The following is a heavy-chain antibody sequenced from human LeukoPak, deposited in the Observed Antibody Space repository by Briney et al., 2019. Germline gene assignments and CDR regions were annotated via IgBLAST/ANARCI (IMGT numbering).Heavy chain of an antibody. CDR3: ARESSSGWYVRYFDY. Sequence: PGGSLRLSCAASGFTFSSYWMHWVRQAPGKGLVWVSSISSSTSYIYYADSLKGRFTISGDNARNSLYLQMNSLRAEDTAVYYCARESSSGWYVRYFDYWGQGTLVTVSS. D-gene: IGHD6-19*01. CDR1: GFTFSSYW. V-gene: IGHV3-21*01. CDR2: ISSSTSYI. J-gene: IGHJ4*02.